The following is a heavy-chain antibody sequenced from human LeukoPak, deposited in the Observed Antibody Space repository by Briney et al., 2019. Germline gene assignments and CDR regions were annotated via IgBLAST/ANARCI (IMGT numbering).Heavy chain of an antibody. D-gene: IGHD3-10*01. CDR3: TRDSGTTGEVKFDP. Sequence: SETLSLTCSVSCRSISRYYWGWIRQPAGKGLEWIGRIYRSGTITYNPSLPSRVTMSADTSKNEFSLKMSSVTAADTAVYYCTRDSGTTGEVKFDPWGQGTLVAVSS. J-gene: IGHJ5*02. CDR2: IYRSGTI. V-gene: IGHV4-4*07. CDR1: CRSISRYY.